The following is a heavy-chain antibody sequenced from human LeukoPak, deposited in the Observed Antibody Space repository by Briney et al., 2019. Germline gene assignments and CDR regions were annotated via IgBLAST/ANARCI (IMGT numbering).Heavy chain of an antibody. CDR3: ARAGKNQPFDY. D-gene: IGHD1-14*01. CDR1: GFTLSSFR. CDR2: ISSSSSYI. V-gene: IGHV3-21*01. J-gene: IGHJ4*02. Sequence: GGSLRLSCAGSGFTLSSFRMKWVRPAPGKGLEWVSSISSSSSYIYYADSVKGRFTISRDNAKNSLYLQMNSLRAEDTAVYYCARAGKNQPFDYWGQGTLVTVSS.